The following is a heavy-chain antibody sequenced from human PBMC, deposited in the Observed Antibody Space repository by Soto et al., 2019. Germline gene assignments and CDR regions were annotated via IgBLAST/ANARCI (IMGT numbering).Heavy chain of an antibody. CDR2: IIPIFGTA. V-gene: IGHV1-69*12. D-gene: IGHD3-3*01. CDR1: GGTFSSYA. CDR3: ARAPPVLRFKARYFDY. Sequence: QVQLVQSGAEVKKPGSSVKVSCKASGGTFSSYAISWVRQAPGQGLEWMGGIIPIFGTANYAQKFQGRVTITADESTSTANKELSSLRSENTAVYYCARAPPVLRFKARYFDYWGQGTLVTVSS. J-gene: IGHJ4*02.